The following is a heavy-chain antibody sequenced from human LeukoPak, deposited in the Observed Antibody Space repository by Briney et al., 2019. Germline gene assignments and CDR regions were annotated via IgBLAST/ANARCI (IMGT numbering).Heavy chain of an antibody. V-gene: IGHV4-30-4*08. CDR1: GGSFSGYY. CDR3: ARVGKVLRFLEWLSPDDAFDI. J-gene: IGHJ3*02. CDR2: IYYSGST. Sequence: SETLSLTCAVYGGSFSGYYWSWIRQPPGKGLEWIGYIYYSGSTYYNPSLKSRVTISVDTSKNQFSLKLSSVTAADTAVYYCARVGKVLRFLEWLSPDDAFDIWGQGTMVTVSS. D-gene: IGHD3-3*01.